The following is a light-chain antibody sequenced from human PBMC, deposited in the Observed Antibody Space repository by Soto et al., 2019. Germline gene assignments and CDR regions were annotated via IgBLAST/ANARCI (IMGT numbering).Light chain of an antibody. V-gene: IGKV1-5*01. J-gene: IGKJ1*01. CDR2: DAS. CDR3: QQYNTYLWT. Sequence: DIQMTQSPSTLSASVGDRVTITCRASQSISTWLAWYQQKPGKAPKFLIYDASSLETGVPSRFSGSGSGTEFTLTISSLQPDDSATYYCQQYNTYLWTCGQGTKVEIK. CDR1: QSISTW.